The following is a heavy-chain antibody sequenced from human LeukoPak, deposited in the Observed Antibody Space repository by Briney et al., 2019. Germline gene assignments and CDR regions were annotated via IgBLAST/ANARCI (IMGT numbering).Heavy chain of an antibody. CDR2: ISASGSN. J-gene: IGHJ4*02. V-gene: IGHV4-4*07. CDR1: GGSIRNYY. Sequence: PSETLSLTCTVSGGSIRNYYWSWIRQPAGKGLEWIGRISASGSNNYNPSLKSRVTMSMDTSKNQFSLDLSSVTAAETAVYYCARGGLRKFDCWGQGTLVSVSS. CDR3: ARGGLRKFDC. D-gene: IGHD4-17*01.